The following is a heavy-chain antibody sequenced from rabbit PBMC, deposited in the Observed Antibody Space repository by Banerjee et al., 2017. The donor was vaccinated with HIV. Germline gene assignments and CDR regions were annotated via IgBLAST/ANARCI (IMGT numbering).Heavy chain of an antibody. CDR1: EFSFSSSYW. CDR2: IYTGSDST. V-gene: IGHV1S40*01. J-gene: IGHJ4*01. CDR3: ARAGLLSAGWSFNL. D-gene: IGHD1-1*01. Sequence: QSLEESGGDLVKPGASLTLTCTASEFSFSSSYWICWVRQAPGKGLEWIGCIYTGSDSTYYASWAKGRFTIAKISSTTVTLQMTSLTAADTATYFCARAGLLSAGWSFNLWGPGTLVTVS.